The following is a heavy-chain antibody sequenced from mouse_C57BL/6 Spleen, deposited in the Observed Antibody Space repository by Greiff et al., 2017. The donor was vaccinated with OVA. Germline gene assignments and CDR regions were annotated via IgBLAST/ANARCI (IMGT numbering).Heavy chain of an antibody. J-gene: IGHJ2*01. CDR3: ARGGFTTVVAMDY. CDR1: GYTFTSYW. V-gene: IGHV1-59*01. Sequence: QVQLQQPGAELVRPGTSVKLSCKASGYTFTSYWMHWVKQRPGQGLEWIGVIDPSDSYTNYNQKFKGKATLTVDTSSSTAYMQLSSLTSEDSAVYYCARGGFTTVVAMDYWGQGTTLTVSS. CDR2: IDPSDSYT. D-gene: IGHD1-1*01.